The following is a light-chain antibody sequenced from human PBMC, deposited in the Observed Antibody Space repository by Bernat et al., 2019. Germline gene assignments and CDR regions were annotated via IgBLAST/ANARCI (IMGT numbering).Light chain of an antibody. CDR2: QAS. V-gene: IGKV1-5*03. J-gene: IGKJ1*01. Sequence: DIQMTQSPSTLSASVGDRVTITCRASQSFGSRLARYQQKPGKAPKLLIYQASSLQSGVPSRFSGSGSGTEFTLTISSLQPDDFATYYCQQYDSYSTFGQGTMVEVK. CDR3: QQYDSYST. CDR1: QSFGSR.